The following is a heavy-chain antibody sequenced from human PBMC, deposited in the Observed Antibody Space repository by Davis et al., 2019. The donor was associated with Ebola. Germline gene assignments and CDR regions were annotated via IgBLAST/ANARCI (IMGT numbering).Heavy chain of an antibody. J-gene: IGHJ4*02. CDR2: IIHSGST. CDR3: ARGRRYSYGPPRY. D-gene: IGHD5-18*01. Sequence: MPSETLSLTCAVYGGSFSGYYWSWIRQPPGKGREWVGEIIHSGSTNYNTSLTSRVTISVDTSKNQFSLKLSSVTAADTAVYYCARGRRYSYGPPRYWGQGTLVTVSS. V-gene: IGHV4-34*01. CDR1: GGSFSGYY.